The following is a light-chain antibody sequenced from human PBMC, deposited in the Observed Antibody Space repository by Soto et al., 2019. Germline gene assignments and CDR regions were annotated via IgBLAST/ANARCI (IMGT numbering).Light chain of an antibody. CDR3: QSYDSSLTAHV. CDR2: DNS. CDR1: SSNIGAGYN. V-gene: IGLV1-40*01. J-gene: IGLJ1*01. Sequence: QSVLTQPPSVSGAPGQRVTISCTGSSSNIGAGYNVHWYQQLPGTVPKLLIYDNSNRPSGVPVRFSGSRSGTSASLAITGLRAEDEADYYCQSYDSSLTAHVFGTGTKLTV.